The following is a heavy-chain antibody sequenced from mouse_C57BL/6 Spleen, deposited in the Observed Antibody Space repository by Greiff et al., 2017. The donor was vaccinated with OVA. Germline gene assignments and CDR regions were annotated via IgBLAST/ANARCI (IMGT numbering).Heavy chain of an antibody. CDR1: GYTFTSYD. D-gene: IGHD1-1*01. Sequence: QVHVKQSGPELVKPGASVKLSCKASGYTFTSYDINWVKQRPGQGLEWIGWIYPRDGSTKYNEKFKGKATLTVDTSSSTAYMELHSLTSEDSAVYFCARGGLYYYGSSPAWFAYWGQGTLVTVSA. V-gene: IGHV1-85*01. CDR3: ARGGLYYYGSSPAWFAY. CDR2: IYPRDGST. J-gene: IGHJ3*01.